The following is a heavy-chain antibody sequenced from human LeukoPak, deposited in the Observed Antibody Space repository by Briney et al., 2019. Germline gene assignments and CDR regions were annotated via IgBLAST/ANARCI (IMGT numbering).Heavy chain of an antibody. Sequence: GGSLRLSCAASGFTFSSYGMHWVRQAPGKGLEWVAVISYDGSNKYYADSVKGRFTISRDNSKNTLYLQMNSLRAEDTAVYYCAKDLVYSAGPLGYWGQGTLVTVSS. J-gene: IGHJ4*02. CDR3: AKDLVYSAGPLGY. D-gene: IGHD2-21*01. CDR1: GFTFSSYG. V-gene: IGHV3-30*18. CDR2: ISYDGSNK.